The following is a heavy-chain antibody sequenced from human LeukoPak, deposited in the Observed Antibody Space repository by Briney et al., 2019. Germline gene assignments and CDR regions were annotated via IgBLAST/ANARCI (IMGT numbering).Heavy chain of an antibody. CDR2: ISRRADST. J-gene: IGHJ4*02. V-gene: IGHV3-23*01. D-gene: IGHD3-3*01. Sequence: SGGSLRLSCAASGFTFSNYGMSWVRQAPGKGLEWVAAISRRADSTYYADSVKGRLTIPRDNAKSSLFLQMNSLRAEDTAVYYCAKASFYYDFWSGPFASWGQGSLVVVSS. CDR1: GFTFSNYG. CDR3: AKASFYYDFWSGPFAS.